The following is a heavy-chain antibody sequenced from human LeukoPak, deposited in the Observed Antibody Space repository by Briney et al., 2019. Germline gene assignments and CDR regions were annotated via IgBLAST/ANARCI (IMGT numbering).Heavy chain of an antibody. CDR1: GVSISSGNC. CDR2: NYHSGST. CDR3: AREPATYYYGSGGIDY. Sequence: SETLSLTCAVSGVSISSGNCRSWARPPPGKGLGWIGENYHSGSTNYNPSLKSRVTISVDTSKNQFSLKMNTVTAADTAVYYCAREPATYYYGSGGIDYWGQGALVTVSS. V-gene: IGHV4-4*02. D-gene: IGHD3-10*01. J-gene: IGHJ4*02.